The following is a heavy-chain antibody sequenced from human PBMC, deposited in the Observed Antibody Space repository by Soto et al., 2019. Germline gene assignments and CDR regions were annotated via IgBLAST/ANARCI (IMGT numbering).Heavy chain of an antibody. D-gene: IGHD3-22*01. V-gene: IGHV4-4*02. CDR2: ILHTGHT. CDR1: GDSFSSSNW. CDR3: ARSPRRVDGKWFFDY. J-gene: IGHJ4*02. Sequence: QVQLQESGPGLVEPSGTLSLTCGVSGDSFSSSNWWPWIRQPPGKGLEWIGDILHTGHTDYSPSLRSRITISIDTSKKEFSLHLTSVTATDTAVYYCARSPRRVDGKWFFDYWGPGALVTVSS.